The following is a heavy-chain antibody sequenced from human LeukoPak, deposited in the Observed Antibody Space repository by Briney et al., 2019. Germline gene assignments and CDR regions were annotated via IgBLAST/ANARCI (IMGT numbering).Heavy chain of an antibody. D-gene: IGHD1-20*01. CDR3: ARDPSYITDYYYYYMDV. J-gene: IGHJ6*03. CDR1: GGTFSSYA. Sequence: ASVKVSCKASGGTFSSYAISWVRQAPGQGLEWMGGIIPIFGTANYAQKFQGRVTITADKSTSTAYMELSSLRSEDTAVYYCARDPSYITDYYYYYMDVWGKGTTVTVSS. CDR2: IIPIFGTA. V-gene: IGHV1-69*06.